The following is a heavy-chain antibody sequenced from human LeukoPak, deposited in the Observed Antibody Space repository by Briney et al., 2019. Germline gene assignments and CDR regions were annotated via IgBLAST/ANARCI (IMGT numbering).Heavy chain of an antibody. Sequence: GGSPRLSCAASGFTFSSYEMNWVRQAPGKGLEWVSYVSSSGSTIYYADSVKGRFTISRDNAKNSLYLQMNSLRAEDTAVYYCAELGITMIGGVWGKGTTVTISS. CDR3: AELGITMIGGV. CDR2: VSSSGSTI. D-gene: IGHD3-10*02. J-gene: IGHJ6*04. V-gene: IGHV3-48*03. CDR1: GFTFSSYE.